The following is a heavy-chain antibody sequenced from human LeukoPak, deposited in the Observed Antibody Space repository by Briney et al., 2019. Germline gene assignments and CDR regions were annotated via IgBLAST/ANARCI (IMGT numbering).Heavy chain of an antibody. J-gene: IGHJ4*02. D-gene: IGHD1-1*01. CDR3: ARASLTGRALDY. CDR2: IKPDGGAM. V-gene: IGHV3-7*04. Sequence: GGSLRLSCAASGFALSSHWMNWVRQAPGKGLEWVANIKPDGGAMFYVDSVKGRFIISRANAKNSVDLQMNSLRAEDAAVYYCARASLTGRALDYWGQGILVTVSS. CDR1: GFALSSHW.